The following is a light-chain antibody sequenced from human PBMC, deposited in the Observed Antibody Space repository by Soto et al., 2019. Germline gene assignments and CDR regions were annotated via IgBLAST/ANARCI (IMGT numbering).Light chain of an antibody. CDR1: SSDIGDYDY. J-gene: IGLJ1*01. Sequence: QSVLAQPASVSGSPGQSITISCTGTSSDIGDYDYVSWYQQRPGRAPKLMIYEVRYRPSGVSNRFSGSKSGNTASLTISGLQAEDEADYYCCSYTRTSNHYFFGSGTKVTVL. CDR3: CSYTRTSNHYF. CDR2: EVR. V-gene: IGLV2-14*01.